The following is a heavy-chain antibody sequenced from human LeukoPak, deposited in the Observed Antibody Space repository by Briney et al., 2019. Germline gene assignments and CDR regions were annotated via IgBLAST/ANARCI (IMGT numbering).Heavy chain of an antibody. Sequence: GGSLRLSCAASGFTVSSNYMSWVRQAPGKGLEWVSVIYSGGSTYYAESVKGKFTISRDNSKNTLYLQMNSLRAEDTAVYYCASIYGSGSYRYWGQGTLVTVSS. V-gene: IGHV3-66*01. J-gene: IGHJ4*02. CDR3: ASIYGSGSYRY. D-gene: IGHD3-10*01. CDR2: IYSGGST. CDR1: GFTVSSNY.